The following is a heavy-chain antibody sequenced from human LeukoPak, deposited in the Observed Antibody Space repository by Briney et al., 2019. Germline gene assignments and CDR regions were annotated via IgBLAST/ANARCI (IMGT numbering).Heavy chain of an antibody. D-gene: IGHD1-26*01. CDR3: AREIVGAIKSYFDY. J-gene: IGHJ4*02. CDR1: GFTFSSYG. CDR2: IRYDGSNE. Sequence: PGRSLRLSCAASGFTFSSYGMHWVRQAPGKGLEWVAVIRYDGSNEYYADSVKGRFTISRDNAENSLYLQMNSLRAEDTAVYYCAREIVGAIKSYFDYWGQGTLVTASS. V-gene: IGHV3-33*01.